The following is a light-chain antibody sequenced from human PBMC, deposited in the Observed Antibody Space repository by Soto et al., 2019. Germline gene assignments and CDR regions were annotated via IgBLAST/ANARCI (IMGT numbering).Light chain of an antibody. CDR1: QSVSSSY. Sequence: EIGLTQSPGTLSLSPGERATLSCRASQSVSSSYLAWYQHKPGQAPRLLIYGASTRATGIPDRFSGSGSGTDFTLTISRLEPEDLAVYFCQQFGSPFTFGPGTKVDLK. J-gene: IGKJ3*01. CDR2: GAS. V-gene: IGKV3-20*01. CDR3: QQFGSPFT.